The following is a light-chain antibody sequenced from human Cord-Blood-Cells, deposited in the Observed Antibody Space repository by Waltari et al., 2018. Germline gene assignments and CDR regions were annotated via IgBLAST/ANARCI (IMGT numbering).Light chain of an antibody. V-gene: IGKV1-39*01. J-gene: IGKJ1*01. CDR3: QQSYSTLWT. CDR1: QSISSY. Sequence: DIQMTQSPSSLSASVGDRATITCRASQSISSYLNWYQQKPGKAPKLLISAASSLQRGVPSRFSGSGSGTDFTLTISSLQPEDFATYYCQQSYSTLWTFCQGTKVEIK. CDR2: AAS.